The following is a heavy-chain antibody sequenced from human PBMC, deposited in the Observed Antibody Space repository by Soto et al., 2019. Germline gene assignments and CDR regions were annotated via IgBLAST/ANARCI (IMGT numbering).Heavy chain of an antibody. V-gene: IGHV3-21*01. J-gene: IGHJ5*02. D-gene: IGHD6-13*01. CDR2: ISSSSSYI. Sequence: DVQLVESGGGLVKPGGSLRLSCAASGFTFSSYSMNWVRQAPGKGLEWVSSISSSSSYIYYADSVKGRFTISRDNAKNSLYLQMNSLRAEDTAVYYCAREAGGSSSWDNWFDPWGQGTLVTVSS. CDR1: GFTFSSYS. CDR3: AREAGGSSSWDNWFDP.